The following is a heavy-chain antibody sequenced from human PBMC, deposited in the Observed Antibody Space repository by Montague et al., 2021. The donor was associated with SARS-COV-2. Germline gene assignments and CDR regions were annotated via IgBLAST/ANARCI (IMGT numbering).Heavy chain of an antibody. J-gene: IGHJ6*02. CDR2: VTGSGGAT. CDR3: ARHVGMERVTYGMDV. Sequence: SLRISCAASGFTFSTYAMSWVRQAPGRGLEWVSSVTGSGGATYYADSVKGRFTISRDNSKNTVFLHMNSLRAEDTAVYYCARHVGMERVTYGMDVWGQGTTVTVSS. CDR1: GFTFSTYA. V-gene: IGHV3-23*01. D-gene: IGHD3-3*01.